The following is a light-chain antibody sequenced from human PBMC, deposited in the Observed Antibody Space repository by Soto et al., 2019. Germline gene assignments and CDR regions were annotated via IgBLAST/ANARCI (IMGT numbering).Light chain of an antibody. CDR1: SSKIGSNT. J-gene: IGLJ1*01. CDR2: SNN. V-gene: IGLV1-44*01. Sequence: QSVLTQPPSASGTPGERVTIPCSGSSSKIGSNTVNWYQQLPGTAPKLLIYSNNQRPSGVPDRFSGSKSGTSASLAISGLQSEDEADYYCAAWDDSLNVFYVFGTGTKVTVL. CDR3: AAWDDSLNVFYV.